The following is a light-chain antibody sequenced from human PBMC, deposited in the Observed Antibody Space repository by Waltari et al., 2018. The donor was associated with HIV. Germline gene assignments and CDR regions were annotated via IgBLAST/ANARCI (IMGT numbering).Light chain of an antibody. V-gene: IGLV3-10*01. J-gene: IGLJ1*01. CDR2: KDS. CDR3: YSTDSSGNLYV. CDR1: ALQKKY. Sequence: SYELTQPPSVSVSPGQTARITCSGDALQKKYAYWSQQKSGPAPVLFIYKDSKRPSGISEGFSGSSSGTMATLTISGAQVEDEADYYCYSTDSSGNLYVFGTGTKVTVL.